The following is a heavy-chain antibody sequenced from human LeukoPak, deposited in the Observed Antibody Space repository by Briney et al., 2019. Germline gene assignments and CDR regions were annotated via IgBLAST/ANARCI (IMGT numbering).Heavy chain of an antibody. J-gene: IGHJ2*01. CDR1: GGSISSYY. D-gene: IGHD5-18*01. CDR2: IYYSGST. CDR3: ARAQPFGGYSYYWYFDL. V-gene: IGHV4-59*01. Sequence: SETLSLTCTVSGGSISSYYWSWIRQPPGKGLEWIGYIYYSGSTNYNPSLKSRVTISVDTSKNQFSLKLSSVTAADTAVYYCARAQPFGGYSYYWYFDLWGRGTLVTVSS.